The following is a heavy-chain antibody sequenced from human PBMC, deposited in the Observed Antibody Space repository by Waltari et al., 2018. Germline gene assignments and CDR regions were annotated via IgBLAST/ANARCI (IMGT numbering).Heavy chain of an antibody. J-gene: IGHJ4*02. CDR3: ARHWGNENWVFDY. D-gene: IGHD7-27*01. CDR1: AYPIRTGYY. V-gene: IGHV4-38-2*01. CDR2: SYQTGSA. Sequence: QVQLQESGPGLVKPSETLSLTCAVSAYPIRTGYYWGWIRQSPGKGLEWIGSSYQTGSASYNPSLKSRVTVSLDMSRNQFSLKVTSVTAADTALYYCARHWGNENWVFDYWGQGILVTVSS.